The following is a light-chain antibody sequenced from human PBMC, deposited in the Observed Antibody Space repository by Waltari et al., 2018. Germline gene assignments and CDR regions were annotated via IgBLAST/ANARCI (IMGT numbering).Light chain of an antibody. J-gene: IGKJ4*01. CDR3: QQYYVWPPIT. Sequence: VLLPQSPASLSVSPGDTVILSCRASQSVRTNLDWYQQKAGQAPRTLIYGASTRASGVPSRFSGSGSETDFTLIISSLQSEDAAVYFCQQYYVWPPITFGGGTKLEI. V-gene: IGKV3-15*01. CDR1: QSVRTN. CDR2: GAS.